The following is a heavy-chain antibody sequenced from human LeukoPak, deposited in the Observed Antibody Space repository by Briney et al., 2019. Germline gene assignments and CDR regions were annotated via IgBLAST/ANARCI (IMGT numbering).Heavy chain of an antibody. Sequence: SETLSLTCTVSGGSISNYYWSWIRQPPGKGLEWIGYIYYSGSTNYNPSLRSRLTMSVDTSKKQFSLHLRSVTAADTAVYYCAREGLVRGDYYYGMDVWGQGTTVTVFS. CDR3: AREGLVRGDYYYGMDV. CDR2: IYYSGST. CDR1: GGSISNYY. D-gene: IGHD3-10*01. V-gene: IGHV4-59*01. J-gene: IGHJ6*02.